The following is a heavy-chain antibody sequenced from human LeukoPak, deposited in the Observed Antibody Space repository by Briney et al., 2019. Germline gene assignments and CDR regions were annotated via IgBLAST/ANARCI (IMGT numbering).Heavy chain of an antibody. J-gene: IGHJ3*02. Sequence: KPSETLSLTCTASGGSISSYYWSWVRQPPGKGLEWIGYIYYSGSTNYNPSLKSRVTISVDTSKNQFSLKLSSVTAADTAVYYCARTTAPTTVTPCAFDIWGQGTMVTVSS. CDR3: ARTTAPTTVTPCAFDI. D-gene: IGHD4-17*01. CDR2: IYYSGST. CDR1: GGSISSYY. V-gene: IGHV4-59*01.